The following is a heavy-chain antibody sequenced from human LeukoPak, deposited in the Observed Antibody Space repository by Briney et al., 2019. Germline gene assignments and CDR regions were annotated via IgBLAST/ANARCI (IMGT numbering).Heavy chain of an antibody. CDR3: ARGNGYCSSTSCPHWFDP. D-gene: IGHD2-2*01. CDR2: INHSEYI. Sequence: SETLSLTCAVYGGSFSGYYWSWIRQPPGKGLEWIGEINHSEYINFNPSLKSRVTISVDTSKNQFSLKLSSGTAADTAVYYCARGNGYCSSTSCPHWFDPWGQGTLVTVSS. J-gene: IGHJ5*02. V-gene: IGHV4-34*01. CDR1: GGSFSGYY.